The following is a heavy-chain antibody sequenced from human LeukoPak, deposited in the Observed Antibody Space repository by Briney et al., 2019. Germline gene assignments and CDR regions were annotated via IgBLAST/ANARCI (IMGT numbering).Heavy chain of an antibody. CDR2: INPNSGGT. J-gene: IGHJ4*02. CDR3: ARDAVAGFDY. Sequence: CKASXXXXXXXYMHWVRQAPGQGLEWMGRINPNSGGTNYAQKFQGRVTMTRDTSISTAYMELSRLRSDDTAVYYCARDAVAGFDYWGQGTLVTVSS. V-gene: IGHV1-2*06. CDR1: XXXXXXXY. D-gene: IGHD6-19*01.